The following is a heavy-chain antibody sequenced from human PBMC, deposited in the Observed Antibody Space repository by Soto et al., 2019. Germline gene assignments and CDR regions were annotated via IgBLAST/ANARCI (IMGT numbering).Heavy chain of an antibody. CDR1: GFTVSNNY. CDR3: ARGYCNGGSCYLDY. V-gene: IGHV3-66*01. Sequence: EVQLVESGGNLVQPGGSLRLSCAASGFTVSNNYMNWVRQAPGKGLEWVSVIYSCGSTYYADSVKDRFTISRDNSKSTLYLQMNSLRAEDTAVYYCARGYCNGGSCYLDYWGQGTLVTVSS. J-gene: IGHJ4*02. CDR2: IYSCGST. D-gene: IGHD2-15*01.